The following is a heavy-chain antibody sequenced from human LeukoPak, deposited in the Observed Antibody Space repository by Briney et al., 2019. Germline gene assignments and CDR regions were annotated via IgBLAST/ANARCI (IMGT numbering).Heavy chain of an antibody. Sequence: PGGSLRLSCAASGFTFSSYSMNWVRQAPGKGLEWVSSISSSSSYIYYAVSVKGRFTISRDNAKNSLYLQMNSLRAEDTAVYYCATEVGAYDYWGQGTLVTVSS. CDR3: ATEVGAYDY. CDR1: GFTFSSYS. CDR2: ISSSSSYI. J-gene: IGHJ4*02. V-gene: IGHV3-21*01. D-gene: IGHD1-26*01.